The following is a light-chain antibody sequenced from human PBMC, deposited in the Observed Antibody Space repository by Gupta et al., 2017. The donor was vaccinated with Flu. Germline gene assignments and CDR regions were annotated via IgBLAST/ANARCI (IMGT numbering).Light chain of an antibody. CDR1: QSIGSN. Sequence: PAALSVSPGERGTFSCRASQSIGSNLAWYQQRPGQPPRLLIYGAFTRATATPARFSASGSGTEFTLTINSLQSEDFAVYYCQQYNGWPLTFGGGTKVEVK. V-gene: IGKV3-15*01. CDR2: GAF. J-gene: IGKJ4*01. CDR3: QQYNGWPLT.